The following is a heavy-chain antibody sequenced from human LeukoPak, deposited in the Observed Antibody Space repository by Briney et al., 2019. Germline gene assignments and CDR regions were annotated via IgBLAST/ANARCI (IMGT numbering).Heavy chain of an antibody. CDR1: GFTVSSNY. V-gene: IGHV3-53*01. Sequence: PGGSLRLSCAASGFTVSSNYMSWVRQAPGKGLEWVSVIYSGGSTYYADSVKGRFTISRDNSKNTLYLQMNSLRAEDTAVYYCASGIYDSGGYYYFDYWGQGTLVTVSS. CDR2: IYSGGST. J-gene: IGHJ4*02. D-gene: IGHD3-22*01. CDR3: ASGIYDSGGYYYFDY.